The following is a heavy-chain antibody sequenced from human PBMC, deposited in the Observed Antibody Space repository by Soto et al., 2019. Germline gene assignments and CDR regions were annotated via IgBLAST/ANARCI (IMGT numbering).Heavy chain of an antibody. Sequence: QVQLVQSGAEVMRPGSSVKVSCEASGGTFSSLGFTWVRQAPGQGLEWMGGIIPISGRTTFAPKFLGRVTITADESTRTTYMELTALTSDDTAIYYCATRGTQGRWLEFADYWGQGTLVTVSS. CDR3: ATRGTQGRWLEFADY. J-gene: IGHJ4*02. D-gene: IGHD5-12*01. V-gene: IGHV1-69*01. CDR2: IIPISGRT. CDR1: GGTFSSLG.